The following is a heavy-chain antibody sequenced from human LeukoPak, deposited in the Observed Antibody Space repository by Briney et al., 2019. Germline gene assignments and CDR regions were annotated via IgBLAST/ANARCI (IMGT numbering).Heavy chain of an antibody. Sequence: ASVKVSCKASGYTFTSYDINWVRQATGQGLEWMGWMNPNSGNTGYAQKFQGRVTMTRNTSISTAYMELSSLRSEDTAVYYCAREDHYYGSGSYSNWFDPWAREPWSPSPQ. J-gene: IGHJ5*02. CDR3: AREDHYYGSGSYSNWFDP. V-gene: IGHV1-8*01. D-gene: IGHD3-10*01. CDR1: GYTFTSYD. CDR2: MNPNSGNT.